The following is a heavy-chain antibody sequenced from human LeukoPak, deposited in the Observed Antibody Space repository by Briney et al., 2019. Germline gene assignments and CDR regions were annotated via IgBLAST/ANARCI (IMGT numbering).Heavy chain of an antibody. D-gene: IGHD5-18*01. V-gene: IGHV1-18*01. CDR1: GYTFTSFG. CDR2: ITTHNGNT. Sequence: ASVKVSCKASGYTFTSFGITWVRQAPGQGLEWMGWITTHNGNTDYAQNLQGRVTMTTDTSTSTAYMELRSLRSDDTAVYYCVRGNSYGSLFDFWGQGTLVTVSS. CDR3: VRGNSYGSLFDF. J-gene: IGHJ4*02.